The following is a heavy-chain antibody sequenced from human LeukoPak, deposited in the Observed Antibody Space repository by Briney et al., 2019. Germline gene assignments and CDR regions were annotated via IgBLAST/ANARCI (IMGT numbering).Heavy chain of an antibody. J-gene: IGHJ5*02. CDR2: IYSGGNT. CDR3: ARLVTGTTVINSGWFDP. D-gene: IGHD4-23*01. Sequence: GVSLRLSCAASGFTVSSNYMTWVRQAPGKGLEWASVIYSGGNTYYADSVKGRFSISRDNSKNTVYLQMNSLRAEDTAVYYCARLVTGTTVINSGWFDPWGQGTLVTVSS. CDR1: GFTVSSNY. V-gene: IGHV3-66*04.